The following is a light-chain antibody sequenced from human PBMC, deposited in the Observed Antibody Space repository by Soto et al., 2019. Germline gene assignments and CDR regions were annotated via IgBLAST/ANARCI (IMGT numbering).Light chain of an antibody. V-gene: IGKV1-39*01. CDR2: SAS. CDR1: QSISNF. J-gene: IGKJ1*01. Sequence: DIQMTQSPSSLSASVGDRVTITCRASQSISNFLNWYQKKPGRAPKLLIHSASNLQSGVPSTFSGSGSGTDFTLTISGLQPEDFGTYYCQQSNSLPWTFGQGTEVDIK. CDR3: QQSNSLPWT.